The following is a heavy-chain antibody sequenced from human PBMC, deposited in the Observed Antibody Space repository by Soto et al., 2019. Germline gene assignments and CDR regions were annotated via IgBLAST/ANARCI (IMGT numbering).Heavy chain of an antibody. Sequence: ASVKVSCKVSGYTLTELSMHWVRQAPGKGLEWMGGFDPEDGETIYAQKFQGRVTMTEDTSTDTAYMELSSLRSEDTAVYYCATDRRDYDSSGYSNWFDPWGQGTLVTVSS. J-gene: IGHJ5*02. CDR3: ATDRRDYDSSGYSNWFDP. CDR2: FDPEDGET. D-gene: IGHD3-22*01. CDR1: GYTLTELS. V-gene: IGHV1-24*01.